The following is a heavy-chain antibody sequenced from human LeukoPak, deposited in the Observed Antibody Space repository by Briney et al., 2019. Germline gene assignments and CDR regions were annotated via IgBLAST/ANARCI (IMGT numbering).Heavy chain of an antibody. V-gene: IGHV4-38-2*01. CDR3: ARHYPSNWGYFDY. CDR1: GYSISSGYY. D-gene: IGHD7-27*01. J-gene: IGHJ4*02. Sequence: SETLSLTCAVSGYSISSGYYWGWIRQPPGKGLEWIGSIYHSGSTYYNPSLKSRVTISVDTSKNQFSLKLSSVTAADTAVYYCARHYPSNWGYFDYWGQGTLVTVSS. CDR2: IYHSGST.